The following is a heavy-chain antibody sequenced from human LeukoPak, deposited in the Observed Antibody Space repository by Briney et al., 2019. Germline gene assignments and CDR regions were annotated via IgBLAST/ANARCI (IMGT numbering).Heavy chain of an antibody. CDR2: ISGSGGST. J-gene: IGHJ4*02. CDR3: AKDGGLWVSAHWGDS. Sequence: GGSLRLSCAGSGFTFSSYAMSWVRQAPGKGLEWVSAISGSGGSTYYADSVKGRFTVSRDDSKNTLYLQMNSLRAEDTAVYYCAKDGGLWVSAHWGDSWGRGTLVTVSS. CDR1: GFTFSSYA. D-gene: IGHD7-27*01. V-gene: IGHV3-23*01.